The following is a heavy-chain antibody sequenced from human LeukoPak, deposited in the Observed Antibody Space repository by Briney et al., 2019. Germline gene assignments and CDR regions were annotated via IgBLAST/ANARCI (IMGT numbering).Heavy chain of an antibody. V-gene: IGHV3-64*01. Sequence: GGSLRLSCAASGFTFSSYAMHWVRQAPGKGLEYVSAISSNGGSTYYANSVKGRFTISRDNSKNTLYLQMGSLRAEDMAVYYCARAGGGGTAAGTYYVYWGQGTLVTVSS. CDR1: GFTFSSYA. CDR3: ARAGGGGTAAGTYYVY. D-gene: IGHD6-13*01. CDR2: ISSNGGST. J-gene: IGHJ4*02.